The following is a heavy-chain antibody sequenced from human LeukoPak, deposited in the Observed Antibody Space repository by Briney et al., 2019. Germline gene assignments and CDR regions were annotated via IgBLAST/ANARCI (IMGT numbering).Heavy chain of an antibody. J-gene: IGHJ4*02. CDR1: GFTFSSYW. Sequence: GGSLRLSCAASGFTFSSYWMSWVRQAPGKGLEWEANIKQDGSEKYYVDSVKGRFTISRDNAKNSLYLQMNSLRAEDTAVYYCARDSSSSLPDYWGQGTLVTVSS. V-gene: IGHV3-7*01. CDR2: IKQDGSEK. D-gene: IGHD6-6*01. CDR3: ARDSSSSLPDY.